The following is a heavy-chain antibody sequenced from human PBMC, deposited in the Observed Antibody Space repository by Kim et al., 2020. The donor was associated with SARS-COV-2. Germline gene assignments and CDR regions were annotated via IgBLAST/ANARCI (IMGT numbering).Heavy chain of an antibody. V-gene: IGHV1-24*01. CDR3: ATGPGIAAAGGWFDP. D-gene: IGHD6-13*01. J-gene: IGHJ5*02. Sequence: AQKFQGSVTMTEDTSTDTAYMELSSLRSEDTAVYYCATGPGIAAAGGWFDPWGQGTLVTVSS.